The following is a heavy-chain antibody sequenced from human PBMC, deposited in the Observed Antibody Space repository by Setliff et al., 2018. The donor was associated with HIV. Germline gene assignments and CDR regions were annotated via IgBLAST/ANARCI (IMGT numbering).Heavy chain of an antibody. Sequence: GGSLRLSCAASGFTFSSYSMNWVRQAPGKGLEWVSSISGSRTYIYYADSVKGRFTIPRDNAKNSLYLQMNSLRAEDTAVYYCAKLDYYDSSGFNLGDAFDIWGQGTMVTVSS. V-gene: IGHV3-21*01. CDR3: AKLDYYDSSGFNLGDAFDI. J-gene: IGHJ3*02. CDR2: ISGSRTYI. CDR1: GFTFSSYS. D-gene: IGHD3-22*01.